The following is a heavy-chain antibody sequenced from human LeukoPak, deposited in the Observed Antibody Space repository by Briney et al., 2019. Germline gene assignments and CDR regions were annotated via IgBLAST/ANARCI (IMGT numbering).Heavy chain of an antibody. Sequence: SETLSLTCTVSGDSMSSGTYYWGWIRQPPGKGLEWIGSIDNDGSTYYSPSLKSRVTISVDTSKNQFSLNLSSVTAADTAVYYCAKGHRGVYTDPVSLRGQGTLVTVSS. CDR1: GDSMSSGTYY. D-gene: IGHD2-2*02. V-gene: IGHV4-39*01. J-gene: IGHJ1*01. CDR2: IDNDGST. CDR3: AKGHRGVYTDPVSL.